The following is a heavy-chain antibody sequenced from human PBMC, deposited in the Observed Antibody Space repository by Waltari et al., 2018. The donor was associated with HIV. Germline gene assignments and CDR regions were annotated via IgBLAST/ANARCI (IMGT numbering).Heavy chain of an antibody. CDR1: GFTFGDYA. D-gene: IGHD3-10*01. Sequence: ELQLVESGGGLGQPGRSLRLSCTASGFTFGDYAMSWVRQAPGKGLEWVGCFRSKAYGGTTEYAASVKGRFTISRDDSKSIAYLQMNSLKTEDTAVYYCTRGAIYYYGSGSYFQHWGQGTLVTVSS. CDR2: FRSKAYGGTT. V-gene: IGHV3-49*04. J-gene: IGHJ1*01. CDR3: TRGAIYYYGSGSYFQH.